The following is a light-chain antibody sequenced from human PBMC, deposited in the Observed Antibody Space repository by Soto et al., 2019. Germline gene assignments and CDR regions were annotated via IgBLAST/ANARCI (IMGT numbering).Light chain of an antibody. J-gene: IGKJ3*01. CDR3: QQYNGSPFT. V-gene: IGKV3D-15*02. CDR1: QSISHY. Sequence: PGERATLSCRANQSISHYLAWYQQKPGQSPRLLIYGAASRAIGIPDRFNGSGSETTFTLTISRLQPEDFALYYCQQYNGSPFTFGPGTKVDIK. CDR2: GAA.